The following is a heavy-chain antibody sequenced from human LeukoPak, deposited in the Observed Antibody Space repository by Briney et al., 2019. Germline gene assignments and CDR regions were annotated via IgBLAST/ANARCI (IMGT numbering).Heavy chain of an antibody. Sequence: PGGSLRLSCAASGFTFSSYGMHWVRQAPGKGLEWVAFIRYDGSNKYYADSVKGRFTISRDNSKNTLYLQMNSLRAEDTAVYYCAKEAWRGATPFDYWGQGTLVTVSS. CDR3: AKEAWRGATPFDY. CDR2: IRYDGSNK. CDR1: GFTFSSYG. V-gene: IGHV3-30*02. D-gene: IGHD1-26*01. J-gene: IGHJ4*02.